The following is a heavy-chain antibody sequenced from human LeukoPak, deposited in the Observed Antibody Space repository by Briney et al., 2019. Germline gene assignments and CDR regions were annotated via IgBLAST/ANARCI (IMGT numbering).Heavy chain of an antibody. D-gene: IGHD5-24*01. CDR3: ARVRDGYNDAYDI. CDR2: ISSNGFST. J-gene: IGHJ3*02. CDR1: GFTFSNYA. Sequence: PGGSLRLSCAASGFTFSNYAMHWVRQAPGKGLEYVSGISSNGFSTYYANSVKGRFTISRDNSKNTLYLQMGSLRAEDTAVYYCARVRDGYNDAYDIWGQGTMVTVPS. V-gene: IGHV3-64*01.